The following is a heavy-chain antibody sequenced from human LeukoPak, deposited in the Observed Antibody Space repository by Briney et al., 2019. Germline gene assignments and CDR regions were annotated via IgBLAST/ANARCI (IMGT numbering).Heavy chain of an antibody. CDR1: GYTFSGYY. Sequence: ASVKVSCKASGYTFSGYYMHWVRQAPGQGLEWMGWIKPNNGGTNYAQKFQGRVTMTRDTSISTAYMELSRLRSDDTAVYYCARARGDIVVVPAAIWFDPWGQGTLVTVSS. J-gene: IGHJ5*02. CDR2: IKPNNGGT. CDR3: ARARGDIVVVPAAIWFDP. D-gene: IGHD2-2*01. V-gene: IGHV1-2*02.